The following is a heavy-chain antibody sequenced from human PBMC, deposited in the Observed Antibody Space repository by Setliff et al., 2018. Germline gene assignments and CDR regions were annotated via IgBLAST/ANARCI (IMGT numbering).Heavy chain of an antibody. CDR2: IKQDGGEK. CDR1: GFTFSSYW. CDR3: ARDDGITMVRGVITYYYGMDV. J-gene: IGHJ6*02. D-gene: IGHD3-10*01. V-gene: IGHV3-7*01. Sequence: GGSLRLSCAASGFTFSSYWMNWVRQAPGKGLEWVANIKQDGGEKYYVDSVKGRFTISRDNAKNSLYLQMNSLRAEDTAVYYCARDDGITMVRGVITYYYGMDVWGQGTTVTVSS.